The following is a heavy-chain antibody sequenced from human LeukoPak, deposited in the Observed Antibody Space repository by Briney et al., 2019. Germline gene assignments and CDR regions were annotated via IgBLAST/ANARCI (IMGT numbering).Heavy chain of an antibody. CDR2: LRQDGSQK. CDR3: ARGCGSSSCPYDFDY. V-gene: IGHV3-7*01. J-gene: IGHJ4*02. D-gene: IGHD2-2*01. Sequence: GGSLRLSCAASGFTFSSYWMSWVRQAPGKGLEWVATLRQDGSQKHYVDSVKGRFTISRDNAENSLFLQMNSLRAEDTAIYFCARGCGSSSCPYDFDYWGRGTLVTVSS. CDR1: GFTFSSYW.